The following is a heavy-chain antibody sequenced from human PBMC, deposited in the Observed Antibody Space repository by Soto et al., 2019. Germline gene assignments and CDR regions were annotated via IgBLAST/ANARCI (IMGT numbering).Heavy chain of an antibody. V-gene: IGHV1-18*01. CDR3: ARGGVITMFRGAKMGLGY. D-gene: IGHD3-10*01. CDR1: GYTFTSYG. J-gene: IGHJ4*02. Sequence: VASVKVSCKASGYTFTSYGISWVRQAPGQGLEWMGWISAYNGNTNYAQKLQGRVTMTTDTSTSTAYMELRSLRSDDTAVYYCARGGVITMFRGAKMGLGYWGQGTLVTVSS. CDR2: ISAYNGNT.